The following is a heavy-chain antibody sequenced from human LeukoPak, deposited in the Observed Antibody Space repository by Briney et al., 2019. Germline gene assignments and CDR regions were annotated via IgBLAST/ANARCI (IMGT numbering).Heavy chain of an antibody. CDR1: GGSSSSYY. Sequence: PSETLSLTCTVSGGSSSSYYWSWIRQPPGEGLVWIGYIYYSGSTNYNPSLKSRVTISVDTSKNQFSLKLSSVTAADTAVYYCARLRGSSLDAFDIWGQGTMVTVSS. CDR3: ARLRGSSLDAFDI. V-gene: IGHV4-59*01. D-gene: IGHD6-13*01. J-gene: IGHJ3*02. CDR2: IYYSGST.